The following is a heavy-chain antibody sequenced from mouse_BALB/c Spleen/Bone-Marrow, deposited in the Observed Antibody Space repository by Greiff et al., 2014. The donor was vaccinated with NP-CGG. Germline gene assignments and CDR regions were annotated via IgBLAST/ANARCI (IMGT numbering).Heavy chain of an antibody. CDR1: GYSFTGYT. J-gene: IGHJ4*01. CDR3: ARLLLYYYAMDY. Sequence: VQLQQSXPELVKPGASMKISCKASGYSFTGYTMNWVKQSHGKNLEWIGLINPYNGGTNYNQKFKDKATLTVDRSSSTAYMELLSLTSEDSAVYYCARLLLYYYAMDYWGQGTSVTVSS. CDR2: INPYNGGT. V-gene: IGHV1-25*01. D-gene: IGHD1-1*01.